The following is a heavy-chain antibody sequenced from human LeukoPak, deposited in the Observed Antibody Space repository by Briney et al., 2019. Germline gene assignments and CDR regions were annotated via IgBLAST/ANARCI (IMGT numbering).Heavy chain of an antibody. J-gene: IGHJ4*02. D-gene: IGHD3-10*01. Sequence: SETLSLTCTVSGGSINSYYWTWIRQSPGKGLEWIGYIYYTGSTNYNPSLKSRVTISLDTSRNQFSLKLSSVTAADTAVYYCARYDFGSGSSYRSFDYWGQGTLVTVSS. CDR1: GGSINSYY. V-gene: IGHV4-59*08. CDR2: IYYTGST. CDR3: ARYDFGSGSSYRSFDY.